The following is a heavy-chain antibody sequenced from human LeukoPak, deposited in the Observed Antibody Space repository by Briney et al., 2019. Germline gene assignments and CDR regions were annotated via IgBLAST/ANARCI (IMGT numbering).Heavy chain of an antibody. CDR2: ISYDGSNK. D-gene: IGHD2-15*01. V-gene: IGHV3-30-3*01. J-gene: IGHJ4*02. CDR1: GFTFSSYA. Sequence: GGSLRLSCAASGFTFSSYAMHWVRQAPGKGLEWVAVISYDGSNKYYADSVKGRFTISRDNSKNTLYLQMNSLRAEDTAVYYCAIYLGYCSGGSCYPDYWGQGTLVTVSS. CDR3: AIYLGYCSGGSCYPDY.